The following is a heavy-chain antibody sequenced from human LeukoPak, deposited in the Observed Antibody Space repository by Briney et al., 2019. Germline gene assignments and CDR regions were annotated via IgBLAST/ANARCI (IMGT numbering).Heavy chain of an antibody. CDR1: GFTVGDYS. CDR2: IGIDSGNT. J-gene: IGHJ4*02. Sequence: GGSLRLSCAAAGFTVGDYSMNWVRQAPGKGLEWISYIGIDSGNTNYADSVKGRFTISGDKAKNSLYLQMNSLRVEDTAVYYCARDYKYAFDNWGQGTLVTVSS. CDR3: ARDYKYAFDN. D-gene: IGHD5-24*01. V-gene: IGHV3-48*01.